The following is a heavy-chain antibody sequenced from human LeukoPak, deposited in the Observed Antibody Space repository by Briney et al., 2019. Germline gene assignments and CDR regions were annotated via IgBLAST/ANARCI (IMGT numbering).Heavy chain of an antibody. Sequence: TSETLSLTCTVSGGSISSYYWSWIRQPPGKGLEWIGYIYTSGSTNYNPSLKSRVTISVDTSKNQFSLKLSSVTAADTAVYYCARHLSSSHYLNWFDPWGQGTLVTVSS. J-gene: IGHJ5*02. D-gene: IGHD6-13*01. CDR1: GGSISSYY. CDR2: IYTSGST. CDR3: ARHLSSSHYLNWFDP. V-gene: IGHV4-4*09.